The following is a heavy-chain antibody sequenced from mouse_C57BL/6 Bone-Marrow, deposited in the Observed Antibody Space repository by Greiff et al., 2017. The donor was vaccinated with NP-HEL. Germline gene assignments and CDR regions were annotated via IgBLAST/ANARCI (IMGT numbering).Heavy chain of an antibody. CDR2: FHPYNDDT. V-gene: IGHV1-47*01. CDR1: GYTFTTYP. Sequence: VQLQESGAELVKPGASVKMSCKASGYTFTTYPIEWMKQNHGKSLEWIGNFHPYNDDTKYNEKFKGKATLTVEKSSSTVYLELSRLTSDDSAVYDSARGGLLRSYFDYWGQGTTLTVSS. CDR3: ARGGLLRSYFDY. D-gene: IGHD1-1*01. J-gene: IGHJ2*01.